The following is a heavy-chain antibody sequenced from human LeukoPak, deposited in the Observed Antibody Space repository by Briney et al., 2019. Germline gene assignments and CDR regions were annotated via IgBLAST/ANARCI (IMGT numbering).Heavy chain of an antibody. CDR3: ARAPMRFWAFDY. CDR2: IYHSGIS. Sequence: NPSETLSLMCAVSGYSISSGYYWGWVRQPPGKGLEWIGSIYHSGISYYNPSLKSRVAMSVDTSKKQFSLKLSSVTAADTAVYFCARAPMRFWAFDYWGQGTLVTVSS. CDR1: GYSISSGYY. J-gene: IGHJ4*02. D-gene: IGHD3-16*01. V-gene: IGHV4-38-2*01.